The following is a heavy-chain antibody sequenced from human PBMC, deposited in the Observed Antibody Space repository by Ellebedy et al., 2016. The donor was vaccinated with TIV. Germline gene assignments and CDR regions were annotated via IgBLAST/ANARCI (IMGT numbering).Heavy chain of an antibody. J-gene: IGHJ4*02. Sequence: GGSLRLSCVASGLTSSDYWMTWVRQAPGKGLEWVAIVKQDGSKTDYVNSVTGRFTISRGEAENSVFLQMSNLRAEDTAMYYCATVIGTNRADNWGQGTLVTVSS. CDR3: ATVIGTNRADN. D-gene: IGHD2-21*01. CDR1: GLTSSDYW. CDR2: VKQDGSKT. V-gene: IGHV3-7*03.